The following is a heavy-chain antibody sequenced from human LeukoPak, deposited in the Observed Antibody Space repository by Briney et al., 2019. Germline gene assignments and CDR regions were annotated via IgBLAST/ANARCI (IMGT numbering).Heavy chain of an antibody. V-gene: IGHV4-39*07. Sequence: SETLSLTCSVSGASISSGSNYWGWIRQPPGKTLEWIGSIHSSGSTYYNPSLKSRVIIIIDTPKNHFSLTLSSVTAADTAVYFCARAYSSSWYFNWFDPWGQGTLVTVSS. CDR2: IHSSGST. J-gene: IGHJ5*02. CDR3: ARAYSSSWYFNWFDP. D-gene: IGHD6-13*01. CDR1: GASISSGSNY.